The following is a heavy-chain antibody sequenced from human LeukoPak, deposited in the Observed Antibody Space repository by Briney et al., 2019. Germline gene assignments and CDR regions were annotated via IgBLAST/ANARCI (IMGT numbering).Heavy chain of an antibody. J-gene: IGHJ4*02. Sequence: KPSETLSLTCTVSGGSISSSSYYWGWIRQPPGKGLEWIGSIYYSGSTYYNPSLKSRVTISVDTSKNQFSLKLSSVTAADTAVYYCARDRPGYNRNDGPYYFDYWGQGTLVTVSS. CDR3: ARDRPGYNRNDGPYYFDY. CDR1: GGSISSSSYY. CDR2: IYYSGST. D-gene: IGHD1-1*01. V-gene: IGHV4-39*07.